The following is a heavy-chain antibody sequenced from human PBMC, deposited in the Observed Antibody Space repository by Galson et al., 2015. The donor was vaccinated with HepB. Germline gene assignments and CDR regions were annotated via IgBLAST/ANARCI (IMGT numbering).Heavy chain of an antibody. V-gene: IGHV5-51*03. CDR2: IHPGDSDI. D-gene: IGHD3-16*01. CDR1: GYSFSTYW. J-gene: IGHJ4*02. CDR3: ARRVRGGLQPYYFDI. Sequence: QSGAEVKKPGKSLKISCKGSGYSFSTYWIGWVRQMPGKGLEWMGIIHPGDSDIRYSPSFKGQVTISADKSSSTAYLQWGSLKASDSAMYYCARRVRGGLQPYYFDIWGQGTLVTVSS.